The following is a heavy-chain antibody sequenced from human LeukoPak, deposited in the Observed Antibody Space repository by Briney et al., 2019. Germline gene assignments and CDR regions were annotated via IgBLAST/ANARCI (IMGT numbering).Heavy chain of an antibody. V-gene: IGHV3-33*01. CDR3: ARIRWELLDIDY. CDR1: GFTFSSYG. J-gene: IGHJ4*02. CDR2: IWYDGSNK. D-gene: IGHD1-26*01. Sequence: GGSPRLSCAASGFTFSSYGMHWVRQAPGKGLEWVAVIWYDGSNKYYADSVKGRFTISRDNSKNALYLQMNSLRAEDTAVYYCARIRWELLDIDYWGQGTLVTVSS.